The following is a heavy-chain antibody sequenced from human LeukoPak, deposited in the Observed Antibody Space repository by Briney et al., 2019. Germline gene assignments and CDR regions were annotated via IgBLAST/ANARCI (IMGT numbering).Heavy chain of an antibody. Sequence: GGSLRLSCAASGFTFSSYAMNWVRQAPGKGLEWVSYISTSGSTVYYADSVKGRFTISRDNAKNSLFLQMNSLRAEDTAVYYCLSVVVTTTYYFDYWGQGTLVTVSS. J-gene: IGHJ4*02. V-gene: IGHV3-48*03. CDR3: LSVVVTTTYYFDY. D-gene: IGHD2-21*02. CDR1: GFTFSSYA. CDR2: ISTSGSTV.